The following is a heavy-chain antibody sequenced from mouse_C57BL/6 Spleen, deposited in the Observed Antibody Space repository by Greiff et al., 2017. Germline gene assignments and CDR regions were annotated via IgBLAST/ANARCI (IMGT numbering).Heavy chain of an antibody. D-gene: IGHD1-1*01. CDR1: GYTFTSYG. J-gene: IGHJ4*01. Sequence: VQLQESGAELARPGASVKLSCKASGYTFTSYGISWVKQRTGQGLEWIGEIYPRSGNTYYNEKFKGKATLTADKSSSTAYMELRSLTSEDSAVYFCARDPYYGSGPFDHMDYWGQGTSVTVSS. CDR3: ARDPYYGSGPFDHMDY. CDR2: IYPRSGNT. V-gene: IGHV1-81*01.